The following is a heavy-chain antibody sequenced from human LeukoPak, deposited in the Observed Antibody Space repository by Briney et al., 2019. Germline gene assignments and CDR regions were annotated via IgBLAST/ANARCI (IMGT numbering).Heavy chain of an antibody. J-gene: IGHJ4*02. CDR2: INWNGGST. Sequence: PGGSLRLSCAASGFTFDDYGMSWVRQAPGKGLEWVSGINWNGGSTGYADSVSGRFTISRDNGKNSVYLQMNGLRAEDTAVYYCVRDRDYYVFDLWGQGTLVTVSS. D-gene: IGHD3-10*02. CDR1: GFTFDDYG. CDR3: VRDRDYYVFDL. V-gene: IGHV3-20*04.